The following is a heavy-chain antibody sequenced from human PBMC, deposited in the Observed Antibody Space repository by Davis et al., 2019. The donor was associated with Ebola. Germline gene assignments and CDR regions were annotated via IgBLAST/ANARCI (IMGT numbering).Heavy chain of an antibody. CDR1: GYTFTSYG. J-gene: IGHJ4*02. Sequence: AASVKVSCKASGYTFTSYGISWVRQAPGQGLEWMGWISAYNGNTNYAQKFQGRVTMTRDTSISTTYMELSSLRSEDTAVYYCARDRREIFGVVYLRGGFDYWGQGTLVTVSS. D-gene: IGHD3-3*01. CDR3: ARDRREIFGVVYLRGGFDY. CDR2: ISAYNGNT. V-gene: IGHV1-18*04.